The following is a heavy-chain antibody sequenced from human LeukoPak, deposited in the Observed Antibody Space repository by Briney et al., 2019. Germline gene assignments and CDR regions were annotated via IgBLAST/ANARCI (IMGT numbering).Heavy chain of an antibody. CDR1: GFTFSSYW. Sequence: GGSLRLSCTASGFTFSSYWMSWVRQAPGKGLEWVANIKQDGSEKYYVDSVKGRFTISRDNAKNSLYLQMNSLRAEDTAVYYCARDQVWFGESNYYYYMDVWGKGTTVTISS. V-gene: IGHV3-7*01. CDR2: IKQDGSEK. CDR3: ARDQVWFGESNYYYYMDV. J-gene: IGHJ6*03. D-gene: IGHD3-10*01.